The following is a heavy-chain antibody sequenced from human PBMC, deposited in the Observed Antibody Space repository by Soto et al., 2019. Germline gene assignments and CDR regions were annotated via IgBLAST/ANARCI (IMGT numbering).Heavy chain of an antibody. CDR3: AREGSGYEQLDY. J-gene: IGHJ4*02. V-gene: IGHV3-7*03. CDR1: GFILGKYW. Sequence: GGSLRLSCAVSGFILGKYWMSWVRQVPGEGLEWVANIKEDGSEKYYVDSVKGRFTISRDNAKNSVYLQMNSLRVEDTAVYFCAREGSGYEQLDYWGQGTPVTGS. D-gene: IGHD5-12*01. CDR2: IKEDGSEK.